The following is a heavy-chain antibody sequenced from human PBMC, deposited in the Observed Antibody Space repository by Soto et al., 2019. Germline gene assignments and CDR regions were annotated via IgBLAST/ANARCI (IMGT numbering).Heavy chain of an antibody. CDR3: ARDLTIRGAFDI. CDR1: GGSINSGGYF. V-gene: IGHV4-31*03. J-gene: IGHJ3*02. CDR2: IYNSGGP. Sequence: SETLSLTCTVSGGSINSGGYFWSWIRQHPEKGLEWIGYIYNSGGPYYNPSLKSRVTMSIDTSNNRFSLKLSSVTAADTAVYYCARDLTIRGAFDIWGQGTVVTVSS.